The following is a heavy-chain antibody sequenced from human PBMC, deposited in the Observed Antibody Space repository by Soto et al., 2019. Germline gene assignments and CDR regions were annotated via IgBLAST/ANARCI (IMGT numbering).Heavy chain of an antibody. V-gene: IGHV1-69*06. CDR3: ATDPNVVVPGAESNWFDP. CDR2: IIPVFGTT. CDR1: GGTFSSYA. D-gene: IGHD2-2*01. J-gene: IGHJ5*02. Sequence: QVQLVQSGAEVKKPGSSVKVACKASGGTFSSYAVSWVRQAPGQGLEWMGRIIPVFGTTNYAQKLQGRVTLTADKSTSTAYMELSSLRSEVTAVYYCATDPNVVVPGAESNWFDPWGQGTLVIVSS.